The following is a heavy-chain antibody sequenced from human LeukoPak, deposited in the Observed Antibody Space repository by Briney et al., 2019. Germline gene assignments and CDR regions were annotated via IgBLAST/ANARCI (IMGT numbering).Heavy chain of an antibody. CDR1: GDSICTSSYY. CDR2: IYYSGST. J-gene: IGHJ4*02. D-gene: IGHD3-22*01. V-gene: IGHV4-39*01. CDR3: ARSYYYDYSQIGY. Sequence: SETLSLTCTVSGDSICTSSYYWGWIRQSPGKGLEWLGSIYYSGSTYYNPSLKSRVTISVDTSKNQFSLNLYSVTAADTAVFYCARSYYYDYSQIGYWGQGTLVTVSS.